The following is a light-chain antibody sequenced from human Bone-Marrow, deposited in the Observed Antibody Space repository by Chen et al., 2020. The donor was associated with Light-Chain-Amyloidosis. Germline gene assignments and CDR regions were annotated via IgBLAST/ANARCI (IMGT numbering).Light chain of an antibody. CDR1: NIGSTS. CDR3: QVWDRSSDRPV. CDR2: DDS. J-gene: IGLJ3*02. Sequence: SYVLNQPSSASVDPGQKAPIACGGNNIGSTSVHWYQQTPGQAPLLVVYDDSDRPSGIPERLSGSNSGNTATLTISRVEAGDEADYYCQVWDRSSDRPVFGGGTKLTVL. V-gene: IGLV3-21*02.